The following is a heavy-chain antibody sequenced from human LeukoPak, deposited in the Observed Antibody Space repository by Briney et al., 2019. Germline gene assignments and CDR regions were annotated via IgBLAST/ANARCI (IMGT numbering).Heavy chain of an antibody. CDR1: GFTFGSAA. V-gene: IGHV3-23*01. Sequence: GGSLRLSCVASGFTFGSAAMAWVRQAPGKGLEWVSGISGSDGGTYYADSVKGRFTISRDNPKNSVYLQMSSLRAEDTAVYYCLVTTRSRGFDYWGQGTLVTVSS. CDR2: ISGSDGGT. J-gene: IGHJ4*02. CDR3: LVTTRSRGFDY. D-gene: IGHD1/OR15-1a*01.